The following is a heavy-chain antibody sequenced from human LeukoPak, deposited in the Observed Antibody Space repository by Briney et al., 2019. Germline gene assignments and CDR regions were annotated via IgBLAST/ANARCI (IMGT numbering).Heavy chain of an antibody. CDR2: IWYDGSNK. J-gene: IGHJ6*02. CDR3: AKPRTAATYGMDV. V-gene: IGHV3-33*06. CDR1: GFTFSSYG. Sequence: GGSLRLSCAASGFTFSSYGMHWVRQAPGKGLEWVAVIWYDGSNKYYADSVKGRFTISRDNSKNTLYLQMNSLRAEDTAVYYCAKPRTAATYGMDVWGQGTTVTVSS. D-gene: IGHD2-15*01.